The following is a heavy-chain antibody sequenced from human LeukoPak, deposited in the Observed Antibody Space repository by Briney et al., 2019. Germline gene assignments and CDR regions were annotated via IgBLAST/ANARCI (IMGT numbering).Heavy chain of an antibody. CDR1: VGSFSDYY. CDR3: ASHYSSGSYRYTGSFDS. J-gene: IGHJ4*02. CDR2: INHSGTT. D-gene: IGHD3-16*02. V-gene: IGHV4-34*01. Sequence: SETLSLTCAVYVGSFSDYYWSWIRQPPGKGLEWIGEINHSGTTNYSPSLKSRVSISVDTSKNQFSLKLNSVTAADAAMYYCASHYSSGSYRYTGSFDSWGQGMLVNVSS.